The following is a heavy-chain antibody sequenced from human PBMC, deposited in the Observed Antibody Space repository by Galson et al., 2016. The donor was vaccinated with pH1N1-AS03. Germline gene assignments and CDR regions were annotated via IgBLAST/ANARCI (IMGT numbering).Heavy chain of an antibody. CDR3: AGGDGYNYYFDY. CDR1: GFRFTTYW. D-gene: IGHD5-24*01. Sequence: QSGAEVTKPGESLMISCKASGFRFTTYWIAWVRQLPGKGLEWMGFIYPGDSDTKYSPSFQGQVTISADKSISTAYLRWNSLKASDTAMYYCAGGDGYNYYFDYWGQGTLLTVSS. J-gene: IGHJ4*02. CDR2: IYPGDSDT. V-gene: IGHV5-51*03.